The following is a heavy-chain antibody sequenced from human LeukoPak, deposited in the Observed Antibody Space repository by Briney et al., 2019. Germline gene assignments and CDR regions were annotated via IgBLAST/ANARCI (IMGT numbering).Heavy chain of an antibody. CDR2: ISGSGGST. CDR1: GFTFSSYW. D-gene: IGHD3-22*01. V-gene: IGHV3-23*01. Sequence: GGSLRLSCAASGFTFSSYWMSWVRQAPGKGLEWVSAISGSGGSTYYADSVKGRFTISRDNSKNTLYLQMNSLRAEDTAVYYCAKGGYDSSGYYSYYFDYWGQGTLVTVSS. J-gene: IGHJ4*02. CDR3: AKGGYDSSGYYSYYFDY.